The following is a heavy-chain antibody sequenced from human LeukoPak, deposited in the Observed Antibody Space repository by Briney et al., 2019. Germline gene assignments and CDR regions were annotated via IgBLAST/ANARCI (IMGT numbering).Heavy chain of an antibody. CDR3: ARVVVVVPAVIRATNYYYYYMDV. D-gene: IGHD2-2*02. Sequence: SSETLSLTCAVYGGSFSGYYWSWIRQPPGKGLEWIGEINHSGSTNYNPSLKSRVTISVDTSKNQFSLKLSSVTAADTAVYYCARVVVVVPAVIRATNYYYYYMDVWGKGTTVTVSS. CDR2: INHSGST. J-gene: IGHJ6*03. CDR1: GGSFSGYY. V-gene: IGHV4-34*01.